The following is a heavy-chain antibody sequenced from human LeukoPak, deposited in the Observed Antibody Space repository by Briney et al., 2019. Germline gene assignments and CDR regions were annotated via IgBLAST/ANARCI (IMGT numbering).Heavy chain of an antibody. Sequence: PGGSLRLSCAASGFTFSSYAMSWVRQAPGKGLEWVSAISGSGGSTYYADSVKGRFTISRDNSKNMLYLQMNSLRAEDTAVYYCALQYYYGSGSKYYFDYWGQGILVTVSS. J-gene: IGHJ4*02. V-gene: IGHV3-23*01. CDR2: ISGSGGST. CDR3: ALQYYYGSGSKYYFDY. CDR1: GFTFSSYA. D-gene: IGHD3-10*01.